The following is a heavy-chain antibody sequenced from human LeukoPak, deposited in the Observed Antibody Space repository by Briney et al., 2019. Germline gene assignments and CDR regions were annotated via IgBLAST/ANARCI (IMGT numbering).Heavy chain of an antibody. V-gene: IGHV1-2*02. J-gene: IGHJ6*03. CDR2: IDPNSGGT. D-gene: IGHD3-10*01. CDR1: GYTFTGYY. CDR3: ARLVVRGVLRHYYYYMDV. Sequence: ASVKVSCKTSGYTFTGYYLHWVRQAPGQGLEWMGWIDPNSGGTNSAQNFQGRVTMTRDTYISTAYMELRRLRSDDTAVYYCARLVVRGVLRHYYYYMDVWGKGTTVTISS.